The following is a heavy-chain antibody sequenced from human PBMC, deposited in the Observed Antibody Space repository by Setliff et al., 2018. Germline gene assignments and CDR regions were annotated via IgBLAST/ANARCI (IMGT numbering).Heavy chain of an antibody. V-gene: IGHV3-7*01. CDR1: GFTFSNSW. J-gene: IGHJ4*02. CDR2: IKQDGSEK. CDR3: ARNGGLDY. D-gene: IGHD2-8*01. Sequence: QTGGSLRLSCAASGFTFSNSWMNWVRRAPGKGLEWVAIIKQDGSEKYYVDSVKGRFTISRDNTRNSLYLQMNSLRAEDTAVYYCARNGGLDYWGQGALVTVSS.